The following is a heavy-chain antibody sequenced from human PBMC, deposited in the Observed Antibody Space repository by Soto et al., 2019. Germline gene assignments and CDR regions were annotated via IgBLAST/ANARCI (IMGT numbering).Heavy chain of an antibody. CDR3: VMVDNFVTPTPQDV. J-gene: IGHJ6*02. V-gene: IGHV1-18*01. CDR2: ISPYTGNT. Sequence: QVQLVLSGDEMKKPGASVKVSCKASGYIFVNYGIAWVRQAPGQGLEWMGWISPYTGNTHSATKVQGRLTMTTDTSTSTAYMELGSLTSDDTAVYYCVMVDNFVTPTPQDVWGQGTTVTVSS. D-gene: IGHD3-16*02. CDR1: GYIFVNYG.